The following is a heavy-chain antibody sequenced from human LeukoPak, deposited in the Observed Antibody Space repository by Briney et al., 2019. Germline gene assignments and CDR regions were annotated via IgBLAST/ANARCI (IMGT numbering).Heavy chain of an antibody. CDR1: GDSISSGDYY. D-gene: IGHD3-22*01. CDR3: ARGPYSYDSSGAFDI. Sequence: SETLSLTCTVSGDSISSGDYYWGWIRQPAGKGLEWIGRISSSGSTNYNPSLKSRVTISVDTSKYQFSLKLSSVTAADTAVYFCARGPYSYDSSGAFDIWGQGTMVTVSS. CDR2: ISSSGST. V-gene: IGHV4-61*02. J-gene: IGHJ3*02.